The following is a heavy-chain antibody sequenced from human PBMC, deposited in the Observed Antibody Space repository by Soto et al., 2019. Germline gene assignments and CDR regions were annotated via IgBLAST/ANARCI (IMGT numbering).Heavy chain of an antibody. CDR2: IWYDGSNK. V-gene: IGHV3-33*01. Sequence: GGSLRLSCAASGFTFSSYGMHWVRQAPGKGLEWVAVIWYDGSNKYYADSVKGRFTISRDNSKNTLYLQMNSLRAEDTAVYYCARDRLPEHRATHPLDYWGQGTLVTVSS. J-gene: IGHJ4*02. D-gene: IGHD5-18*01. CDR3: ARDRLPEHRATHPLDY. CDR1: GFTFSSYG.